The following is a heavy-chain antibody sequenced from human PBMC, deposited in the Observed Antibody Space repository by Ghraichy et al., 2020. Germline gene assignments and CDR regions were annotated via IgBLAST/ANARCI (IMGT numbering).Heavy chain of an antibody. V-gene: IGHV3-33*01. CDR3: ARLFNSYGYHFDY. J-gene: IGHJ4*02. Sequence: GGSLRLSCAASGFTFSSYVMHWVRQAPGKGLEWVAVIWYDGSNKYYADSVKGRFTISRDNSKNTLYLQMNSLRVEDTAVYYCARLFNSYGYHFDYWGQGTLVTVSS. CDR1: GFTFSSYV. CDR2: IWYDGSNK. D-gene: IGHD5-18*01.